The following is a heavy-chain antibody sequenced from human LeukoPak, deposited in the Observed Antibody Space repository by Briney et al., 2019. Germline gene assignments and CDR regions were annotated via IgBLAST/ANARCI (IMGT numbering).Heavy chain of an antibody. CDR2: ISAYNDNT. J-gene: IGHJ5*02. V-gene: IGHV1-18*04. CDR3: ARDKEKMAVAGDITNWFDP. Sequence: ASVKVSCKASGYTFTSYSISWVRQATGQRLEWMGWISAYNDNTNYAQKLQARDTMTTDTSTSTAYMELRSLRSDDTAVYYSARDKEKMAVAGDITNWFDPWGQGTLVTVSS. CDR1: GYTFTSYS. D-gene: IGHD6-19*01.